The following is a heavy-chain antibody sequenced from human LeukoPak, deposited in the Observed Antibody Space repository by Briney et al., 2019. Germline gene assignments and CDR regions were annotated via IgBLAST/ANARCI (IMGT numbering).Heavy chain of an antibody. CDR2: IIPIFGTA. V-gene: IGHV1-69*05. Sequence: SVKVSCKASGGTFSSYAIIWVRQAPGQGLEWMGGIIPIFGTANYAQKFQGRVTITTDESTSTAYMELSSLRSEDTAVYYCAREARPRFLEWLTNNGAFDIWGQGTMVTVSS. D-gene: IGHD3-3*01. CDR3: AREARPRFLEWLTNNGAFDI. CDR1: GGTFSSYA. J-gene: IGHJ3*02.